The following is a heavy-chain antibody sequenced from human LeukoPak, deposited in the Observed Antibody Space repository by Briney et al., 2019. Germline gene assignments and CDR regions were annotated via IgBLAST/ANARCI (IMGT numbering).Heavy chain of an antibody. CDR2: IFYTGNT. CDR1: GGSMTNYY. CDR3: ARGLVVGAGRLDP. J-gene: IGHJ5*02. Sequence: SETLSLTCTVSGGSMTNYYWSWIRQTPGKGLEWIGYIFYTGNTNYSPSLKSRLTISVDTSKNQFSLNLSSVTTADTGVYFCARGLVVGAGRLDPWGQGTLVTVSS. V-gene: IGHV4-59*01. D-gene: IGHD3-22*01.